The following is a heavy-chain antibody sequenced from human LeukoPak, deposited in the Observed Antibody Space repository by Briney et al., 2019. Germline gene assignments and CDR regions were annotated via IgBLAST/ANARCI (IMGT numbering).Heavy chain of an antibody. CDR1: GFTFSDYY. J-gene: IGHJ4*02. D-gene: IGHD2-2*01. CDR2: ISRSGSTI. V-gene: IGHV3-11*04. Sequence: PGGSLRLSCAASGFTFSDYYMSWIRQAPGKGLEWVSYISRSGSTIYYADSVKGRFTISRDNAKNSLYLQMNSLRAEDTAVYYCARVPGKDIVVVAAAAHFDYWGQGTLVTVSS. CDR3: ARVPGKDIVVVAAAAHFDY.